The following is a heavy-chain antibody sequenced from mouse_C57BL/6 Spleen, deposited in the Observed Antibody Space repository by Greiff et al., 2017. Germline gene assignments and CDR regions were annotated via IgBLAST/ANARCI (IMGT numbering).Heavy chain of an antibody. D-gene: IGHD2-4*01. CDR1: GYTFTSYW. CDR3: ARYDDYDGVDY. V-gene: IGHV1-69*01. J-gene: IGHJ2*01. Sequence: QVQLQQPGAELVMPGASVKLSCKASGYTFTSYWMHWVKQRPGQGLEWIGEIDPSDSYTNYNQKFKGKSTLTVDKSSSTAYMQLSSLTSEDSAVYYCARYDDYDGVDYWGQGTTLTVSS. CDR2: IDPSDSYT.